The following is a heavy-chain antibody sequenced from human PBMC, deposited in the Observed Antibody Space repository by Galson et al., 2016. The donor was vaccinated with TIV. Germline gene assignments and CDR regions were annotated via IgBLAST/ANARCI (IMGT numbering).Heavy chain of an antibody. CDR1: GYRFSHSW. D-gene: IGHD3-3*01. Sequence: QSGAEVKKPGGSLKISCKTSGYRFSHSWIGWVRQKPGKGLEWVGHLYPGDSDTRYSPSFQGHVTISADTSIDTAYLQWGSLKASDTAIYYCARHGYDFWNGQDYFFYGMDVWGQGTTVTVSS. V-gene: IGHV5-51*01. CDR3: ARHGYDFWNGQDYFFYGMDV. J-gene: IGHJ6*02. CDR2: LYPGDSDT.